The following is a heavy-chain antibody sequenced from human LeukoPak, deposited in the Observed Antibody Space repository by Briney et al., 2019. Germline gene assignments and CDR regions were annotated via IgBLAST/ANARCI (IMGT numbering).Heavy chain of an antibody. CDR3: ARAQRPCSGGSCYPLGGYYFDY. Sequence: PSETLSLTCAVYGGSFSGYYWSWIRQPPGKGLEWIGEINHSGSTNYNPSLKSRVTISVDTSKNQFSLKLSSVTAADTAVYYCARAQRPCSGGSCYPLGGYYFDYWGQGTLVTVSS. V-gene: IGHV4-34*01. CDR2: INHSGST. J-gene: IGHJ4*02. CDR1: GGSFSGYY. D-gene: IGHD2-15*01.